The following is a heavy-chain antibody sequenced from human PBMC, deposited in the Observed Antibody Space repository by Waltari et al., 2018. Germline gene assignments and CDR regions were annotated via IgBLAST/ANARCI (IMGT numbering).Heavy chain of an antibody. CDR2: IYYSGST. J-gene: IGHJ4*02. Sequence: QLQLQESGPGLVKPSETLSLTCTVSGGSISRSSSDWCWIRQPPGKGLEWIGSIYYSGSTYYNPSLKSRVTISVDTSKNQFSLKLSSVTAADTAVYYCARHRVYSSSSEGDYWGQGTLVTVSS. V-gene: IGHV4-39*01. CDR3: ARHRVYSSSSEGDY. D-gene: IGHD6-13*01. CDR1: GGSISRSSSD.